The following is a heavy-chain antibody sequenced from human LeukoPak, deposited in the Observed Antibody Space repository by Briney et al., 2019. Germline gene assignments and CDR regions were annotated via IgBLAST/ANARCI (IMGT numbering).Heavy chain of an antibody. CDR2: INHSGST. V-gene: IGHV4-34*01. CDR1: GGSFSGYY. D-gene: IGHD1-14*01. Sequence: RSETLSLTCAVYGGSFSGYYWSWIRQPPGKRLEWIGEINHSGSTNYNPSLKSRVTISVDTSKNQFSLKLSSVTAADTAVYYCARGTLPSGNDYWGQGTLVTVSS. J-gene: IGHJ4*02. CDR3: ARGTLPSGNDY.